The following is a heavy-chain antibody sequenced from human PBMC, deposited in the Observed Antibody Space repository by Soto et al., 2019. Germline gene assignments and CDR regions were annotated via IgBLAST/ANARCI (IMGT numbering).Heavy chain of an antibody. D-gene: IGHD3-3*01. J-gene: IGHJ6*02. Sequence: GGSLRLSCAASGFTFSNAWMNWVRQAPGKGLEWVGRIKSKTDGGTTDYAAPVKGRFTISRDDSKNTLYLQMNSLKTEDTAVYYCTTGVDFWAWGYYGMDVWGQGTTVTVSS. CDR3: TTGVDFWAWGYYGMDV. V-gene: IGHV3-15*07. CDR1: GFTFSNAW. CDR2: IKSKTDGGTT.